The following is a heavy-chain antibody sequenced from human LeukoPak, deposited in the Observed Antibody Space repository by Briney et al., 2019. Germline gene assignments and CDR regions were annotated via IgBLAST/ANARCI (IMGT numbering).Heavy chain of an antibody. CDR2: MNPNSGNT. CDR1: GYTFTSYD. CDR3: AGGRRASMGNWNFIS. V-gene: IGHV1-8*01. D-gene: IGHD1-7*01. J-gene: IGHJ4*02. Sequence: ASVKVSCKASGYTFTSYDINWVRQATGQGLEWMGWMNPNSGNTGYAQKFQGRVTMTRNTSISTAYMELSSLRSEDTAVYYCAGGRRASMGNWNFISWGQGTLVTVSS.